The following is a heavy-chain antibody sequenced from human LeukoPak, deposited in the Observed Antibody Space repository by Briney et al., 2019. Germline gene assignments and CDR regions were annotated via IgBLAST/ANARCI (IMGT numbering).Heavy chain of an antibody. D-gene: IGHD1-14*01. Sequence: GASVKVSCKASSYSFNRYGISWVRQAPGQGLEWMGWISGYNGNTNYAQKLQGRVTMTTDTSTSTAYMELRSLRSDDTAVYYCARSVTPRRYYFDYWGQGTLVTVSS. CDR3: ARSVTPRRYYFDY. CDR2: ISGYNGNT. CDR1: SYSFNRYG. J-gene: IGHJ4*02. V-gene: IGHV1-18*01.